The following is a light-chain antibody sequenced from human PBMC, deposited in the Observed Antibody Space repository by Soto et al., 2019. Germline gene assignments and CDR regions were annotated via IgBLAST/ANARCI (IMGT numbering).Light chain of an antibody. J-gene: IGKJ1*01. CDR2: AAS. Sequence: EIVLTQSPGTLSLSRGERATLSCRASQTVTSSKLAWYQQRPGQAPRLLIYAASRRATGIPDRFSGSGSGTDFTLTISRLEPEDFAVYYCQQYDTAPRTFGQGTKVEI. CDR3: QQYDTAPRT. CDR1: QTVTSSK. V-gene: IGKV3-20*01.